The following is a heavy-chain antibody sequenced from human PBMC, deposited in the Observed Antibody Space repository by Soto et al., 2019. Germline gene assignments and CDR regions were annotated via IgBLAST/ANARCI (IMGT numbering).Heavy chain of an antibody. J-gene: IGHJ6*02. CDR2: ISASGSST. D-gene: IGHD3-22*01. V-gene: IGHV3-23*01. CDR3: AKRGPSSDYYYGLDV. Sequence: EVQLLESGGGLVQPGGSLRLSCVPSGFTFDTYAMSWVRQIPGKGLEWVSTISASGSSTYYADSVKGRFTISRDNFKKTLHLQLNSLTAEDAAVYYCAKRGPSSDYYYGLDVWGQGTTVTVSS. CDR1: GFTFDTYA.